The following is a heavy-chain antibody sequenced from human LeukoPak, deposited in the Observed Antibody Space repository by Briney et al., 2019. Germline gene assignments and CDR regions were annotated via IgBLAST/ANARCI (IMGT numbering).Heavy chain of an antibody. CDR2: ITPKSGDT. V-gene: IGHV1-2*02. D-gene: IGHD3-3*02. Sequence: ASVKTSCKASGYTFSDFYIHWVRQAPGQGLEYVVWITPKSGDTYSPQRFQGRVTMTRDASISTAYMELSSLRSDDTAVYFCARVRLADERAWAYWGQGTLVTVSS. J-gene: IGHJ4*02. CDR3: ARVRLADERAWAY. CDR1: GYTFSDFY.